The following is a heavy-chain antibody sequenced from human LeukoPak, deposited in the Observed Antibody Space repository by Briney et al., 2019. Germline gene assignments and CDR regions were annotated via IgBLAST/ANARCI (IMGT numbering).Heavy chain of an antibody. D-gene: IGHD3-3*01. CDR1: GGTFSSYA. CDR2: IIPIFGTA. Sequence: SVKVSCKASGGTFSSYAISWVRQAPGQGLEWMGGIIPIFGTANYAQKFQGRVTMTTDTSTSTAYMELRSLRSDDTAVYYCATLTRLGYYDFWSGPSYYYYMDVWGKGTTVTVSS. J-gene: IGHJ6*03. V-gene: IGHV1-69*05. CDR3: ATLTRLGYYDFWSGPSYYYYMDV.